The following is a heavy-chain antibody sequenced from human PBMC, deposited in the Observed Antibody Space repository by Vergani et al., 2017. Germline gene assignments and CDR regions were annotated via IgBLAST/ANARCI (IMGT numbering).Heavy chain of an antibody. Sequence: QLQLQESGPGLVKPSATLSLTASVSGAPIKSGNYYWGWIRQPPGKGLEWIASIYYSGGTYYNPSLKSRVTISVDTSKNQFSLKLSSVTAADTAVYFCARHSTVEWLVKLGWIDPWGQGILVTVSS. CDR1: GAPIKSGNYY. J-gene: IGHJ5*02. CDR2: IYYSGGT. CDR3: ARHSTVEWLVKLGWIDP. V-gene: IGHV4-39*01. D-gene: IGHD6-19*01.